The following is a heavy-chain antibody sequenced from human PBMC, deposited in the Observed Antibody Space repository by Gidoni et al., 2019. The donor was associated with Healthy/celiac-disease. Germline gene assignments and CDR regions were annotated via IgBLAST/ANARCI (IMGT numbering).Heavy chain of an antibody. V-gene: IGHV3-23*01. D-gene: IGHD4-17*01. J-gene: IGHJ4*02. Sequence: EVQLLESGGGLVQTGGALRLACAASGFTFSSYAMSWVRQAPGKGLEWVSAISGSGGSTYYADSVKGRFTISRDNSKNTLYLQMNSLRAEDTAVYYCASPYGDYEYYFDYWGQGTLVTVSS. CDR3: ASPYGDYEYYFDY. CDR2: ISGSGGST. CDR1: GFTFSSYA.